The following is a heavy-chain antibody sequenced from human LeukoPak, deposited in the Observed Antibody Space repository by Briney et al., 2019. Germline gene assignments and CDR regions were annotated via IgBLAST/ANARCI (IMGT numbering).Heavy chain of an antibody. D-gene: IGHD2-2*01. Sequence: SETLSLTCAVSGDSISSSNWWSWVRQPPGKGLEWIGETYHSGSVNYNPSLTSRVTISVDKSKNQFSLKLTSVTAADTAVYYCTRAGYCTSTSCYVIDYWGQGTLVTVSS. J-gene: IGHJ4*02. CDR1: GDSISSSNW. V-gene: IGHV4/OR15-8*01. CDR3: TRAGYCTSTSCYVIDY. CDR2: TYHSGSV.